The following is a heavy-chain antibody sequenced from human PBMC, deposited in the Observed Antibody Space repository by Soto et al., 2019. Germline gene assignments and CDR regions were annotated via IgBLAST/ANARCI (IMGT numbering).Heavy chain of an antibody. J-gene: IGHJ6*02. D-gene: IGHD6-6*01. CDR3: AKALQYSSSRDYFYYGMDI. V-gene: IGHV3-23*01. Sequence: GGSLRLSCAASGFTFSTYTMTWVRQAPGKGLEWVAAISRTGGSTYYGDSVKGRFTISRDSSKNTLYLQMTSLRAEDTAVFYCAKALQYSSSRDYFYYGMDIWGQGTTVTVSS. CDR2: ISRTGGST. CDR1: GFTFSTYT.